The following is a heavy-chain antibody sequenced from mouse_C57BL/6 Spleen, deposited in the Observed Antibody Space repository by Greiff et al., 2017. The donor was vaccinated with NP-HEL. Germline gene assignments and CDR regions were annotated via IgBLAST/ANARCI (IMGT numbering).Heavy chain of an antibody. CDR3: ARAGVGLGWYFDV. D-gene: IGHD4-1*01. Sequence: EVQLVESGPGLVKPSQSLSLTCSVTGYSITSGYYWNWIRQFPGNKLEWMGYISYDGSNNYNPSLKNRISITRDTSKNQFFLKLNSVTTEDTATYYCARAGVGLGWYFDVWGTGTTVTVSS. CDR1: GYSITSGYY. V-gene: IGHV3-6*01. CDR2: ISYDGSN. J-gene: IGHJ1*03.